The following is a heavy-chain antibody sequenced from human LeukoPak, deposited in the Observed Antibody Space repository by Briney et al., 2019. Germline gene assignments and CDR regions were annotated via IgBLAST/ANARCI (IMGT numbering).Heavy chain of an antibody. Sequence: GGSLGLSCAASGFTFSGYSLNWVGRAPGRGLGGFSYFSIGSDTIYYADSVKGRFTISRDNAKNSLYLQMNSLRVEDTAFYYCAKDNRRHYTSGPNPDSLHWGQGALVTVSS. D-gene: IGHD6-19*01. CDR2: FSIGSDTI. V-gene: IGHV3-48*04. CDR1: GFTFSGYS. J-gene: IGHJ4*02. CDR3: AKDNRRHYTSGPNPDSLH.